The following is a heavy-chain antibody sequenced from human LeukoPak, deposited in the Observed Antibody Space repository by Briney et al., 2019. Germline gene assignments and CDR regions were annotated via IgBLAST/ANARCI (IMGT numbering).Heavy chain of an antibody. CDR2: INPNSGGT. CDR1: GYTFTGYY. V-gene: IGHV1-2*06. D-gene: IGHD2-2*01. Sequence: ASVKVSCKASGYTFTGYYMHWVRQAPGQGLEWMGRINPNSGGTNYAQKFQGRVTMTRDTSISTAYMELSRLRSDDTAVYYCARSMVQPRVLFDHWGQGTLVTVSS. J-gene: IGHJ4*02. CDR3: ARSMVQPRVLFDH.